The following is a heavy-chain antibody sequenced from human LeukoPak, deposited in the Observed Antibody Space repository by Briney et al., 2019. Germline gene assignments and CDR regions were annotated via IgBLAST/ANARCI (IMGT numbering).Heavy chain of an antibody. CDR2: ISSSGSTI. V-gene: IGHV3-11*01. CDR1: GFTFSDYY. J-gene: IGHJ3*02. D-gene: IGHD4-23*01. CDR3: ARRWEPTDAFDI. Sequence: GGSLRLSCAASGFTFSDYYMSWIRQAPGKGLEWVSYISSSGSTIYYADSVKGRFTISRDNAENSLYLQMNSLRAEDTAVYYCARRWEPTDAFDIWGQGTMVTVSS.